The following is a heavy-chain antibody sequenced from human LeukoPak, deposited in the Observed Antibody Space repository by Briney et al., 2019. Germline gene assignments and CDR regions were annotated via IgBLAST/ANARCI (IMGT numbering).Heavy chain of an antibody. D-gene: IGHD1-26*01. Sequence: ASVKVSCKASGYTFTGYYMHWVRQAPGQGLEWMGWINPNSGGTNYAQEFQGRVTMTRDRSISTVYMELTGLTSDDTAVYYCARASFWESPINWFDPWGQGTLVTVSS. CDR3: ARASFWESPINWFDP. CDR1: GYTFTGYY. CDR2: INPNSGGT. V-gene: IGHV1-2*02. J-gene: IGHJ5*02.